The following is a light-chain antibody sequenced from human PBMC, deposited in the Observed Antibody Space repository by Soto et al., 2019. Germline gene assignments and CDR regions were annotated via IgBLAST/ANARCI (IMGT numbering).Light chain of an antibody. CDR3: NSQSSNGIRV. V-gene: IGLV2-14*01. CDR2: EVS. CDR1: SDDVGGYKH. Sequence: QSALTQPASVSGSPGQSITISCTGTSDDVGGYKHVSWYQHHPGKAPKLMIYEVSNRPSGVSDRFSGSKSGYSASLTISGLQADDEADYYCNSQSSNGIRVFGTGTKLTVL. J-gene: IGLJ1*01.